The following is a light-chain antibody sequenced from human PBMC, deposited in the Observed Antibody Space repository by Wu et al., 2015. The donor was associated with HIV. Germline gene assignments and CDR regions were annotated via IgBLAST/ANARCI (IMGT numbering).Light chain of an antibody. V-gene: IGKV1-39*01. Sequence: DIQMTQSPSSLSASVGDRVTITCRASQSISTSLNWYQKKSGTAPKLLIYGASNLQNGVPSRFSSSGSGTDFTLTINSLQPEDSATYYCQQSYNTLWTFGRRDQGRSQT. CDR3: QQSYNTLWT. CDR1: QSISTS. CDR2: GAS. J-gene: IGKJ1*01.